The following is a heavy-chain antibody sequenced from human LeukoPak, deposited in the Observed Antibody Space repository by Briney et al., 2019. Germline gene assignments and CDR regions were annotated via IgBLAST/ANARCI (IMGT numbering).Heavy chain of an antibody. D-gene: IGHD3-3*01. Sequence: SETLSLTCTVSGFSINSAYYWGWIRQPPGKGKEWIGAINHSGTTYHNPSLKSRVTISVDTSNNQFSLRLSYVTAADTAVYYCARLPRSVFGVDYIDYWGQGTLVTVS. V-gene: IGHV4-38-2*02. J-gene: IGHJ4*02. CDR1: GFSINSAYY. CDR2: INHSGTT. CDR3: ARLPRSVFGVDYIDY.